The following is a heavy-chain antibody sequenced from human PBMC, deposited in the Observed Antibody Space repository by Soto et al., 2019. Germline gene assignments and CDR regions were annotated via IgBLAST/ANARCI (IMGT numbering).Heavy chain of an antibody. CDR3: AREYYDILTGYSPPLYYYYGMDV. J-gene: IGHJ6*02. CDR1: GGTFSSYA. CDR2: IIPIFGTA. D-gene: IGHD3-9*01. V-gene: IGHV1-69*13. Sequence: SVKVSCKASGGTFSSYAISWARQAPGQGLEWMGGIIPIFGTANYAQKFQGRVTITADESTSTAYMELSSLRSEDTAVYYCAREYYDILTGYSPPLYYYYGMDVWRQGTTDTVSS.